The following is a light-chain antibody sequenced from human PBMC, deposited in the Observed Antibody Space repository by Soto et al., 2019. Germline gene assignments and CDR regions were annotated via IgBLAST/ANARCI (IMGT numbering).Light chain of an antibody. J-gene: IGLJ1*01. Sequence: QSALTQPASVSGSPGQSITISCTGTSSDVAAYNYVSWYQQHPGKAPKLIIYVVSNRPSGISNRFSASKSGNTASLTISGLQAEDEADYYCSSYTTSGTYVFGTGTKVTVL. CDR1: SSDVAAYNY. CDR2: VVS. CDR3: SSYTTSGTYV. V-gene: IGLV2-14*01.